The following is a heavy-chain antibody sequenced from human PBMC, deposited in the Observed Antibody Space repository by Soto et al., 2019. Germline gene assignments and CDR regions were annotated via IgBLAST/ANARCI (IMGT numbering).Heavy chain of an antibody. J-gene: IGHJ6*02. Sequence: ASVKVSCKASGYTFTSYYMHWVRQAPGQGLEWMGIINPSGGSTSYAQKFQGRVTMTRDTSTSTVYMELSSLRSEDTAAYYCASIEYSSSARYYYGMDVWGQGTTVTVSS. CDR1: GYTFTSYY. CDR3: ASIEYSSSARYYYGMDV. V-gene: IGHV1-46*01. CDR2: INPSGGST. D-gene: IGHD6-6*01.